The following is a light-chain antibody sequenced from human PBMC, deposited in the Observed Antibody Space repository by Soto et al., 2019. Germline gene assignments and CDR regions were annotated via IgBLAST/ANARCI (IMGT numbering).Light chain of an antibody. CDR3: SSYTSSSTDV. J-gene: IGLJ1*01. Sequence: QSALTQPASVSGSPGQSITISCTGTSSDVGGYNYVSWFQQHPGKTPKLMIYAVNIRPSGVSNRFSGSKSGNTASLTISGLQAEDEADYYCSSYTSSSTDVFGTGTKLPVL. CDR1: SSDVGGYNY. CDR2: AVN. V-gene: IGLV2-14*01.